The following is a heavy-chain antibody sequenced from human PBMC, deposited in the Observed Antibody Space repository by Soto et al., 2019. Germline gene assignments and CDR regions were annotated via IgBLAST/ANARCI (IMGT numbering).Heavy chain of an antibody. CDR1: GFTFSSYA. Sequence: GGSLRLSCAASGFTFSSYAMSWVRQAPGKGLEWVSAISGSGGSTYYADSVKGRFTISRDNSKNTLYLQMSSLRAEDTAVYYCAKDSTPTYCSSTSCYRVRGHFDYWGQGTLVTVSS. V-gene: IGHV3-23*01. J-gene: IGHJ4*02. CDR2: ISGSGGST. CDR3: AKDSTPTYCSSTSCYRVRGHFDY. D-gene: IGHD2-2*02.